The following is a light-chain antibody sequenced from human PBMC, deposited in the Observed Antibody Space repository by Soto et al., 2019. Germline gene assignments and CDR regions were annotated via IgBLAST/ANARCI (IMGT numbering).Light chain of an antibody. Sequence: EIVLTQSPATLSLSPGERATLSCRASQNVNSYLAWYQQKPGQAPRLLIYDASNRATGIPARFSGSGSGTDFPLTISSLEPEDFAVYYCQQRSNWPSFGGGTKVEIK. CDR3: QQRSNWPS. CDR1: QNVNSY. V-gene: IGKV3-11*01. CDR2: DAS. J-gene: IGKJ4*01.